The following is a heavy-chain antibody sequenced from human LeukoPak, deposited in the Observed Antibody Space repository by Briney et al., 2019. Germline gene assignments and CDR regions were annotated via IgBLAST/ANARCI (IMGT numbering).Heavy chain of an antibody. CDR3: ARPWPPRDGDAFDI. CDR1: GGTFSSYA. J-gene: IGHJ3*02. V-gene: IGHV1-2*02. D-gene: IGHD5-24*01. CDR2: INPNSGGT. Sequence: ASVKVSCKASGGTFSSYAISWVRQAPGQGLEWMGWINPNSGGTNYAQKFQGRVTMTRDTSISTAYMELSRLRSDDTAVYYCARPWPPRDGDAFDIWGQGTMVTVSS.